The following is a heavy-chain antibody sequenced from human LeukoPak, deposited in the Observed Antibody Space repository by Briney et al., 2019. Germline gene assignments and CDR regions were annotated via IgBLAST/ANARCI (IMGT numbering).Heavy chain of an antibody. V-gene: IGHV3-30*18. Sequence: GGSLRLSCAASGFTFSSYGMHWVRQAPGKGLEWVAVISYDGSNTYYADSVKGRFTISRDNSKNMLYLQMNSLRAEDTAVNYCAKPYYYGSRSYMDYWGQGTLVTVSS. CDR3: AKPYYYGSRSYMDY. CDR1: GFTFSSYG. D-gene: IGHD3-10*01. J-gene: IGHJ4*02. CDR2: ISYDGSNT.